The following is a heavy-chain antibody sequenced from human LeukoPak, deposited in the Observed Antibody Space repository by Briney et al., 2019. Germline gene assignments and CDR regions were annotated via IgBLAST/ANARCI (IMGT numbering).Heavy chain of an antibody. J-gene: IGHJ4*02. Sequence: GGSLRLSCAASGFTFTTYSMNWVRQAPGKGLEWVSYISTTGSRVYYADSVKGRFTISRDNAENSLYLQMNSLRVEDTAVYYCARDRWVATKYEGDFDYWGQGTLVTVSS. D-gene: IGHD5-12*01. CDR3: ARDRWVATKYEGDFDY. V-gene: IGHV3-48*04. CDR2: ISTTGSRV. CDR1: GFTFTTYS.